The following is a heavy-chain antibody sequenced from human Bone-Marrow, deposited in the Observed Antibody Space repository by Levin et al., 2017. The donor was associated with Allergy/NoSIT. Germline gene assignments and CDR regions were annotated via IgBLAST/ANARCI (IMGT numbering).Heavy chain of an antibody. V-gene: IGHV1-18*01. CDR1: GYTFTNYG. Sequence: GESLKISCKASGYTFTNYGISWVRQAPGQGLEWVGWIGVYSGNTKYGDNFQGRVDFTTDTSTSTAYMELRSLRSDDTAVYYCARDILRVVVRTGVYDYYYNGMDVWGQGTTVTV. CDR3: ARDILRVVVRTGVYDYYYNGMDV. D-gene: IGHD2-15*01. CDR2: IGVYSGNT. J-gene: IGHJ6*02.